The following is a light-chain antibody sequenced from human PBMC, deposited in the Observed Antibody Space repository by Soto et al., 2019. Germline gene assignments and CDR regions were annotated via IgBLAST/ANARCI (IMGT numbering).Light chain of an antibody. Sequence: EVVLTQSPGTLSLSPGERATLSCRASQSVTNKYLAWYQQKPGQAPRLLIFDSSERATGIPDRFSGSGSGTDFTLTISRLEPEDFAVYYCQQYGSSPPYTFGQGTKLEI. CDR2: DSS. CDR1: QSVTNKY. CDR3: QQYGSSPPYT. V-gene: IGKV3-20*01. J-gene: IGKJ2*01.